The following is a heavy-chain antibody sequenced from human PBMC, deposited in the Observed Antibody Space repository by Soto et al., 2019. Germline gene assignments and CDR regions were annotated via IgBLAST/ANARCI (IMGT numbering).Heavy chain of an antibody. CDR1: GYTFTGYY. J-gene: IGHJ4*02. Sequence: GASVKVSCKASGYTFTGYYMHWVRQAPGQGLEWMGWINPNSGGTNYAQKFQGWVTMTRDTSISTAYMELSRLRSDDTAVYYCARGQRVRYFDWLLDLYYWGQGTLVTVAS. D-gene: IGHD3-9*01. CDR3: ARGQRVRYFDWLLDLYY. CDR2: INPNSGGT. V-gene: IGHV1-2*04.